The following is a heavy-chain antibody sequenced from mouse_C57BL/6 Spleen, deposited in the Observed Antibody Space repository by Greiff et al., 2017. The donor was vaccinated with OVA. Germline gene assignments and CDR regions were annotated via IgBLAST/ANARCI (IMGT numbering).Heavy chain of an antibody. Sequence: VQLQQSGPELVKPGASVKMSCKASGYTFTDYNMHWVKQSHGKSLEWIGYINPNNGGTSYNQKFKGKATLTVNKSSSTAYMELRSLTSEDSAVYYCARPNYYGTGFYAMDYWGQGTSVTVSS. CDR2: INPNNGGT. CDR1: GYTFTDYN. CDR3: ARPNYYGTGFYAMDY. J-gene: IGHJ4*01. D-gene: IGHD1-1*01. V-gene: IGHV1-22*01.